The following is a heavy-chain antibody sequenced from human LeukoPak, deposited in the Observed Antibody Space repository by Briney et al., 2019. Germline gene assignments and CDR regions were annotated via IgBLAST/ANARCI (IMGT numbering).Heavy chain of an antibody. CDR1: GFTFSSYA. CDR2: ISGSGGST. V-gene: IGHV3-23*01. CDR3: ARDSSRYSGYDSNNYYYYYGMDV. J-gene: IGHJ6*02. Sequence: GGSLRLSCAASGFTFSSYAMSWVRQAPGKGLEWVSAISGSGGSTYYADSVKGRFTISRDNSKNTLYLQMNSLRAEDTAVYYCARDSSRYSGYDSNNYYYYYGMDVWGQGTTVTVSS. D-gene: IGHD5-12*01.